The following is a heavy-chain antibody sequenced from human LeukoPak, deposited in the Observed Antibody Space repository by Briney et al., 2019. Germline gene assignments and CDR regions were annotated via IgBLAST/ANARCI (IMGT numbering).Heavy chain of an antibody. V-gene: IGHV3-49*04. CDR2: ITSKAYGGTT. CDR1: GFIFGDYA. J-gene: IGHJ4*02. Sequence: PGRSLRLSCTASGFIFGDYAMNWVRQAPGKGLGWVGFITSKAYGGTTKYAASVKGRFTISRDDSKSIAYLQMNSLKTEDTALYYCARTSYDNSAYPFDYWGQGTLVTVSS. CDR3: ARTSYDNSAYPFDY. D-gene: IGHD3-22*01.